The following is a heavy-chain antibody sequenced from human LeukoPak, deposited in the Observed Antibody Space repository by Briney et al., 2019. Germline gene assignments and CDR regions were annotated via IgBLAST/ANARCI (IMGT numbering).Heavy chain of an antibody. CDR1: GFTVSSNY. CDR2: IYNGGST. CDR3: ARAGGAYLRHLDY. Sequence: GGSLRLSCAASGFTVSSNYMSWVRQAPGKGLEWVSIIYNGGSTYYADSVKGRFTISRDNSKNTLYLQMNTARAEDTAVYYCARAGGAYLRHLDYWGQGTLVTVSS. V-gene: IGHV3-53*01. J-gene: IGHJ4*02. D-gene: IGHD1-26*01.